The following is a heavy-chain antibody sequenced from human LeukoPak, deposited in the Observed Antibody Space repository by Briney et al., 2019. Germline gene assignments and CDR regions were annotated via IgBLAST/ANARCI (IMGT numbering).Heavy chain of an antibody. D-gene: IGHD5-18*01. V-gene: IGHV4-34*01. J-gene: IGHJ4*02. Sequence: NASETLSLTCAVYGGSFSGYYWSWIRQPPGKGLEWIGEINHSGSTNYNPSLKSRVTISVDTSKNQFSLKLCSVTAADTAVYYCARGSESGIQLWEIEGYYFDYWGQGTLVTVSS. CDR1: GGSFSGYY. CDR3: ARGSESGIQLWEIEGYYFDY. CDR2: INHSGST.